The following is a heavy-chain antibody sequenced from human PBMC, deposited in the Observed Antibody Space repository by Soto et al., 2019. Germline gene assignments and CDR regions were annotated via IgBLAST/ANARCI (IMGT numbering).Heavy chain of an antibody. CDR1: GGSISSGGYY. D-gene: IGHD1-26*01. J-gene: IGHJ4*02. Sequence: SETLSLTCTVSGGSISSGGYYWSWIRQHPGKGLEWIGYIYHSGSTYYNPSLKSRVTISVDTSKNQFSLTLSSVTAADTAVYYCATARIVGATAPFDYWGQGTQVTVSS. CDR3: ATARIVGATAPFDY. CDR2: IYHSGST. V-gene: IGHV4-31*03.